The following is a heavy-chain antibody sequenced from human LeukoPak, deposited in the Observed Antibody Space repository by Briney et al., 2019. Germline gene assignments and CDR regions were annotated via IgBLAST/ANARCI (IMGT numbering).Heavy chain of an antibody. Sequence: PSETLSLTYTVSGGSISSYYWSWIRQPPGKGLEWIGYIYHSGSTYCSPSLKSRVSISVDTSKNQFSLKLSSVTAADTAVYYCARVERGGSGGFQHWGQGTLVTVSS. CDR3: ARVERGGSGGFQH. J-gene: IGHJ1*01. D-gene: IGHD3-10*01. CDR1: GGSISSYY. V-gene: IGHV4-4*09. CDR2: IYHSGST.